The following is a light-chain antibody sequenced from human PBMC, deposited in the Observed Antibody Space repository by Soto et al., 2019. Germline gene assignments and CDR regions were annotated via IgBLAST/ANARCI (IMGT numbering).Light chain of an antibody. J-gene: IGKJ2*01. CDR2: AAS. CDR1: QSINSD. Sequence: DIQMTQTPPYLPGSVGGRGTVTCRASQSINSDLNWYQQRPGKAPKLLIYAASRLQSGVPSRFSGSGSGTDFTLTITRLQAEDFATYYCLQSYSIPHTFGQGTKLDI. CDR3: LQSYSIPHT. V-gene: IGKV1-39*01.